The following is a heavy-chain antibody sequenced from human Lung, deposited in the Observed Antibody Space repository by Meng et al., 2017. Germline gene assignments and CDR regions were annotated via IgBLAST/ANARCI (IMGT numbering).Heavy chain of an antibody. CDR2: INPGGSNT. Sequence: ASVKVSCKASGYDFTTYYIHWVRQAPGQGLEWMAIINPGGSNTTYAQTFQGRLTMTRDTSTNTVYMGLSSLRSEDTAVYFCASAGSSRTHPRDYWGQGTLVTVSS. CDR1: GYDFTTYY. CDR3: ASAGSSRTHPRDY. J-gene: IGHJ4*02. V-gene: IGHV1-46*01. D-gene: IGHD1-14*01.